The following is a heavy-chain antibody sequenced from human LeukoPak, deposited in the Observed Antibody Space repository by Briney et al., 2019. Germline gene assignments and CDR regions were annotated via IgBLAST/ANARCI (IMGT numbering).Heavy chain of an antibody. V-gene: IGHV3-7*01. CDR2: IKQDGSHK. CDR1: GFTFSTYW. CDR3: VREEGY. J-gene: IGHJ4*02. Sequence: GGSLRLSCAASGFTFSTYWMYWVRQAPGKGLEWVANIKQDGSHKYYVDSVKGRFTISRDNAKNSLYLQMNSLRVGDTAVYYCVREEGYWGQGTLVTVSS.